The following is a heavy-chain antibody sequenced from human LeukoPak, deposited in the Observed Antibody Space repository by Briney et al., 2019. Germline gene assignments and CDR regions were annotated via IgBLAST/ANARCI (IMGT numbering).Heavy chain of an antibody. D-gene: IGHD6-25*01. V-gene: IGHV3-30*02. CDR2: IRRDGSHK. CDR1: GFAFNDFA. J-gene: IGHJ4*02. Sequence: PGGSLRLSCAASGFAFNDFAMYWVRQAPGKGLDWVALIRRDGSHKYYAHSIKGRLTISRDNSKNTLYLQMSSLRAEDTAVYYCAKSSIMFAAGRLGSIDFWGQGTLVTVSS. CDR3: AKSSIMFAAGRLGSIDF.